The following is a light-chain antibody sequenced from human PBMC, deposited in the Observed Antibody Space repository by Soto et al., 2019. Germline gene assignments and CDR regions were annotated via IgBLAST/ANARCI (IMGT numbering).Light chain of an antibody. CDR3: QQVDTFVSIT. CDR1: QGISTW. CDR2: GAS. J-gene: IGKJ5*01. V-gene: IGKV1D-12*01. Sequence: DIQMTQSPSSVSASVGDTVTITCRASQGISTWLAWYQQKPGRAPKLLIFGASNLQSGVPSRFSGSGSGTEFTLTISNLQPEDFATYFCQQVDTFVSITFGQGTRVE.